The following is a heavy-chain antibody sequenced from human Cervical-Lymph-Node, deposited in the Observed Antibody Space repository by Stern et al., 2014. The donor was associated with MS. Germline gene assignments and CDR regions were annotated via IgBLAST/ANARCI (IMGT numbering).Heavy chain of an antibody. CDR2: ISAYNGNT. CDR1: GYTFTNYG. Sequence: VQLVQSGDEVKKPGASVKVSCKASGYTFTNYGITWVRQAPGQGLEWMGWISAYNGNTNYEQNPQGRVTMTTDTSTSTVYMELRSLRSDDAAVYYCARAAGILDFWGQGTLVIVSS. V-gene: IGHV1-18*01. CDR3: ARAAGILDF. D-gene: IGHD1-1*01. J-gene: IGHJ4*02.